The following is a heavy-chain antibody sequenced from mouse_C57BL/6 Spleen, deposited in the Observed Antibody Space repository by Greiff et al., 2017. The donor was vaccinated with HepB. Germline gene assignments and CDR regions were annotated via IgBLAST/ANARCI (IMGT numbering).Heavy chain of an antibody. D-gene: IGHD1-1*01. CDR1: GYAFSSSW. J-gene: IGHJ1*03. CDR2: IYPGDGDT. V-gene: IGHV1-82*01. Sequence: QVQLQQSGPELVKPGASVKISCKASGYAFSSSWMNWVKQRPGKGLEWIGRIYPGDGDTTYNGKFKGKATLTAAKSSSTAYMQLSSLTSEDSAVYFCARLGLPGSSYEYFDVWGTGTTVTVSS. CDR3: ARLGLPGSSYEYFDV.